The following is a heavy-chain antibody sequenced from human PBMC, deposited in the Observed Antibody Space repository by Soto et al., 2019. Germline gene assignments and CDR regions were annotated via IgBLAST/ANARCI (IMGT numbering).Heavy chain of an antibody. CDR1: GYTFTSYG. J-gene: IGHJ4*02. CDR3: AREDNIVSSFDY. D-gene: IGHD1-26*01. V-gene: IGHV1-18*01. Sequence: QVQLVKSGAEVKKPGASVKVSCKASGYTFTSYGINWVRQAPGHGLEWMGWISAYKGNTNYAQKFQGRVTMTTDTSTSTLYMELRSLTSEDTAVYYCAREDNIVSSFDYWGQGTLVTVSS. CDR2: ISAYKGNT.